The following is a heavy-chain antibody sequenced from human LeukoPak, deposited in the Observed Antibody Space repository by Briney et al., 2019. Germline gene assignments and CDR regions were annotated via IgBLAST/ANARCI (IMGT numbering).Heavy chain of an antibody. Sequence: ASVKVSCKASRYTFTSYYMHWVRQAPGQGLEWMGIINPSGGSTSYAQKFQGRVTMTRDTSTSTVYMELSSLRSEDTAVYYCARGRYGRYYYYGMDVWGQGTTVTVSS. V-gene: IGHV1-46*01. D-gene: IGHD4-17*01. J-gene: IGHJ6*02. CDR3: ARGRYGRYYYYGMDV. CDR1: RYTFTSYY. CDR2: INPSGGST.